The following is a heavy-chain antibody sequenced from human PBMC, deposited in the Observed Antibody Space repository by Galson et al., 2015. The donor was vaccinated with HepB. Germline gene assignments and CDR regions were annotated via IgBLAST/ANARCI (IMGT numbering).Heavy chain of an antibody. D-gene: IGHD3-3*01. J-gene: IGHJ4*02. CDR2: MNPNSGNT. Sequence: SVKVSCRASGYTFTSYDINWVRQATGQGLEWMGWMNPNSGNTGYAQKFQGRVTMTRNTSISTAYMELSSLRSEDTAVYYCAASQGATIFGVGMMMWGQGTLVTVSS. V-gene: IGHV1-8*01. CDR1: GYTFTSYD. CDR3: AASQGATIFGVGMMM.